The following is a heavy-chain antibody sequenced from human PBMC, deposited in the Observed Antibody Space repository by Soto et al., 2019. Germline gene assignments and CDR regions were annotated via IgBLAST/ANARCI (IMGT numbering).Heavy chain of an antibody. CDR2: INPNSGGT. J-gene: IGHJ6*02. V-gene: IGHV1-2*04. CDR1: GYPLTGYY. Sequence: XSVKVACKASGYPLTGYYMDWVRQAPGQGLEWMGWINPNSGGTNYAQKFQGWVTMTRDTSISTAYMELSRLRSDDTAVYYCARDASSITIFYYYYGMDVWGQGTTVTVSS. CDR3: ARDASSITIFYYYYGMDV. D-gene: IGHD3-3*01.